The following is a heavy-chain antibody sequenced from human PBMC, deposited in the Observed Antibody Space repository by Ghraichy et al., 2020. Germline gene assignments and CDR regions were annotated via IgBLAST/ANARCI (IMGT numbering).Heavy chain of an antibody. CDR1: GFRFRDHY. V-gene: IGHV3-11*06. CDR2: ISRNGRDT. Sequence: LSLTCATSGFRFRDHYMSWIRQAPGKGLEWVSLISRNGRDTNYADSVRGRFTISRDNAKNSLYLQLNTLRVEDTAVYHCVREGQELGKSGFDLWGQGTLVTVSS. CDR3: VREGQELGKSGFDL. J-gene: IGHJ5*02. D-gene: IGHD1-7*01.